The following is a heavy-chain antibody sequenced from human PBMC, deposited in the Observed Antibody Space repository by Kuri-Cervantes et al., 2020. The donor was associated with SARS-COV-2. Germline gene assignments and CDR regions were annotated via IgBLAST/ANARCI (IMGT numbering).Heavy chain of an antibody. Sequence: ASVKVSCKASGYTFTSYDINWVRQATGQGLEWMGWINPNSGGTNYAQKFQGRVTMTRDTSISTAYMELSRLRSDDTAVYYCARLRQLEEGFWGQGTLVTVSS. CDR3: ARLRQLEEGF. D-gene: IGHD1-1*01. CDR1: GYTFTSYD. J-gene: IGHJ4*02. V-gene: IGHV1-2*02. CDR2: INPNSGGT.